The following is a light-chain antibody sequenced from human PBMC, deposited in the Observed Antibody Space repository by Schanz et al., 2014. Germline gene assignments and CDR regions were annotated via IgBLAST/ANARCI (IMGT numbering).Light chain of an antibody. CDR2: WAS. V-gene: IGKV4-1*01. Sequence: DIVMTQSPDSLAVSLGERATINCKSSQSVFYSSNNKNYLAWYQQKPGQPPKLLFYWASTRESGVPDRFTGSGSGTDFTLTITSLQAEDVAVYYCQQYYSLPLTFGGGTKVEIK. J-gene: IGKJ4*01. CDR3: QQYYSLPLT. CDR1: QSVFYSSNNKNY.